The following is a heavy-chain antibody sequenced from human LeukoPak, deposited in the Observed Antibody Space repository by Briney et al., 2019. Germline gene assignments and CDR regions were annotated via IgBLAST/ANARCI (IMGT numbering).Heavy chain of an antibody. J-gene: IGHJ3*02. D-gene: IGHD3-16*01. V-gene: IGHV3-74*01. CDR1: GFSFSTYY. CDR3: ARDYAVGESFDI. Sequence: GGSLRLSCAASGFSFSTYYMSWVRQAPGEGLVWFSRITSDGSSTSHADSVKGRFTISRDNAKNTLYLQMNSLRAEDTAVYYCARDYAVGESFDIWGQGTPVTVSS. CDR2: ITSDGSST.